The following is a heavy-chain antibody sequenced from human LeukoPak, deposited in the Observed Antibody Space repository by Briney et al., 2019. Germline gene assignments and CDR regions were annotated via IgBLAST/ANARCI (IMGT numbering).Heavy chain of an antibody. CDR2: INPNSGGT. CDR3: HSYYYDSSGYYVRKYYFDY. Sequence: ASVKVSCKASGYTFTGYYMHLVRQAPGQGLEWMGWINPNSGGTNYAQKFQGRVTMTRDTSISTAYMELSRLRSDDTAVYYCHSYYYDSSGYYVRKYYFDYWGQRTLVTVSS. CDR1: GYTFTGYY. J-gene: IGHJ4*02. D-gene: IGHD3-22*01. V-gene: IGHV1-2*02.